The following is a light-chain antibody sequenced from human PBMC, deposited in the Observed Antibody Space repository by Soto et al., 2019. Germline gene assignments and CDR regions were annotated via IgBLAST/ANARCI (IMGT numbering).Light chain of an antibody. CDR1: QSVSSN. J-gene: IGKJ1*01. Sequence: EIVLTQSPATLSVSPVEIATISCRASQSVSSNLAWYQQKPGQAPRLLIYGASTRATGVPARFSGSGSGTEFTLSISRLQSEDFAVYYCQQYNNWPPGTFGQGTKVDI. V-gene: IGKV3-15*01. CDR3: QQYNNWPPGT. CDR2: GAS.